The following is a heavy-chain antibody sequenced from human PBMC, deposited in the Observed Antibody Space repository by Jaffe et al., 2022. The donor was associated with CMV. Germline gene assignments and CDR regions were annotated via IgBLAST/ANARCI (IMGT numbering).Heavy chain of an antibody. CDR2: IKNDGSAR. Sequence: EVQLVESGGGLVQPGGSLRLSCVASGFTFSSYWMSWVRQAPGKGLEWVANIKNDGSARNYVDSVKGRFTISRDNAKNSLYLQMNSLRADDTAVYYCARALYSGNSDWGYWGQGTLVTVSS. D-gene: IGHD2-21*02. V-gene: IGHV3-7*03. CDR1: GFTFSSYW. CDR3: ARALYSGNSDWGY. J-gene: IGHJ4*02.